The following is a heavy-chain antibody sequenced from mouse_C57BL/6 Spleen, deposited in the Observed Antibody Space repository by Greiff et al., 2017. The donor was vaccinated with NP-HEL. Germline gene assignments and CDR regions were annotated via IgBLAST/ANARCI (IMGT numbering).Heavy chain of an antibody. D-gene: IGHD1-1*01. CDR1: GYTFTSYW. V-gene: IGHV1-61*01. CDR3: ARDYYSYYFDY. J-gene: IGHJ2*01. CDR2: IYPSDSET. Sequence: QVHVKQPGAELVRPGSSVKLSCKASGYTFTSYWMDWVKQRPGQGLEWIGNIYPSDSETHYNQKFKDKATLTVDKSSSTAYMQLSSLTSEDSAVYYCARDYYSYYFDYWGQGTTLTVSS.